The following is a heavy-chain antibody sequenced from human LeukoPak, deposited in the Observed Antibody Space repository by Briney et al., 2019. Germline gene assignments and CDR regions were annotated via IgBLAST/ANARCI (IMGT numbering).Heavy chain of an antibody. J-gene: IGHJ6*02. Sequence: GGSLRLSCAASGFTFSSYSMNWVRQAPGKGLEWVSSISSSSSYIYYADSVKGRFTISRVNAKNSLYLQMNSLRAEDTAVYYCARDSAYDSSGYYPRMDVWGQGTTVTVSS. D-gene: IGHD3-22*01. CDR2: ISSSSSYI. CDR3: ARDSAYDSSGYYPRMDV. CDR1: GFTFSSYS. V-gene: IGHV3-21*01.